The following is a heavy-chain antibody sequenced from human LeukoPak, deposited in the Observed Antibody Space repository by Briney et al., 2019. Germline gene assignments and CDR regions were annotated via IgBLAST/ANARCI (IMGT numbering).Heavy chain of an antibody. V-gene: IGHV3-53*01. CDR2: IYRGGAT. J-gene: IGHJ4*02. CDR1: GFTFDDYG. Sequence: GGSLRLSCAASGFTFDDYGMSWVRQAPGKGLEWVSVIYRGGATYYADSVKGRFTISRDSSTKTFHLQMNSLRAEDTAVYYCARAGDYYGSGSYYFDHWGQGTLVTVSS. CDR3: ARAGDYYGSGSYYFDH. D-gene: IGHD3-10*01.